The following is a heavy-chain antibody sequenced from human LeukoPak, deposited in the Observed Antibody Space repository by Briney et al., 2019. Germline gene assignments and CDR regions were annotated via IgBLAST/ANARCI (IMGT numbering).Heavy chain of an antibody. Sequence: TTSETLSLTCTVSGGSISSGDYYWSWIRQPPGKGLEWIGYIYYSGSTNYNPSLKSRVTISVDTSKNQFSLKLSSVTAADTAVYYCARVAAAVEFVPWGQGTLVTVSS. D-gene: IGHD6-13*01. CDR3: ARVAAAVEFVP. V-gene: IGHV4-61*08. CDR2: IYYSGST. J-gene: IGHJ5*02. CDR1: GGSISSGDYY.